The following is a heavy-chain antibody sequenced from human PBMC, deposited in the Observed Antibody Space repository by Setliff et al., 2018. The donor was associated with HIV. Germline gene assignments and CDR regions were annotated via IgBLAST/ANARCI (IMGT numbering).Heavy chain of an antibody. J-gene: IGHJ3*01. Sequence: GASVKVSCKPPGHTFTNYDIHWMRRAPGQGLEWMGWMNPNSGVSGYALKFHGRVTITRDTSMSTVYMALTGLTSDDTAVYYCAKQGYSDSLYAFDVWGQGTMVTVSS. D-gene: IGHD1-26*01. CDR1: GHTFTNYD. V-gene: IGHV1-8*01. CDR2: MNPNSGVS. CDR3: AKQGYSDSLYAFDV.